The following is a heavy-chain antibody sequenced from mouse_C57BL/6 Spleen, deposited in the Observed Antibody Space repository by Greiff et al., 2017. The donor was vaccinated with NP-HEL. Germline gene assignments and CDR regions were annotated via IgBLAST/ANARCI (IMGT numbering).Heavy chain of an antibody. D-gene: IGHD1-1*01. CDR2: INPNYRTT. Sequence: GPELVPHGASVKISCKASGYSFTDYNLNSVKQSNGKSLAWIGVINPNYRTTSYNQKFKRRATLTVDESSSTAYMQLDGLTSEDSAVYYCASLLLRYYAMDYWGQGTSVTVSS. J-gene: IGHJ4*01. CDR1: GYSFTDYN. CDR3: ASLLLRYYAMDY. V-gene: IGHV1-39*01.